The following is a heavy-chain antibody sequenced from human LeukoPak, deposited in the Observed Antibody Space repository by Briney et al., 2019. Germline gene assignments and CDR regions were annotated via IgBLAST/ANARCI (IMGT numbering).Heavy chain of an antibody. Sequence: SETLSLTCAVYGGSFSGYYWSWIRQPSGKGLEWIGEINHSGSTNYNPSLKSRVTISVDTSKNQFSLKLSSVTAADTAVYYCARGRGYYFDYWGQGTLVTVSS. J-gene: IGHJ4*02. CDR2: INHSGST. V-gene: IGHV4-34*01. CDR1: GGSFSGYY. CDR3: ARGRGYYFDY.